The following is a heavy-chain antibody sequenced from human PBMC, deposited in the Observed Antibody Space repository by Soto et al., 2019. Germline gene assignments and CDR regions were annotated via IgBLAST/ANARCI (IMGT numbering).Heavy chain of an antibody. D-gene: IGHD3-22*01. V-gene: IGHV4-59*01. CDR2: LYYGRSA. Sequence: QVQLQESGPGLVKPSETLSLTCAVSGDSISSYYCMWIRQPPGKGLESIGYLYYGRSANYNPSLKSRVTMSVDTSTNQCSMTLSSMTAADTAVYYCALRSMAVVPEYWGQGTLVTVSS. CDR1: GDSISSYY. J-gene: IGHJ4*02. CDR3: ALRSMAVVPEY.